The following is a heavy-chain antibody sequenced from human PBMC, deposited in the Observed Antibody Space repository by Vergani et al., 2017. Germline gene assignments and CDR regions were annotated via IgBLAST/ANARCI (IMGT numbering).Heavy chain of an antibody. D-gene: IGHD4-17*01. J-gene: IGHJ4*02. CDR1: GFSLSTSGMC. CDR2: IDWDDDK. Sequence: QVTLRESGPALVKPTQTLTLTCTFSGFSLSTSGMCVGWIRQPPGKALEWLALIDWDDDKYYSTSLKTRLTISKDTSKNQVVLTMTNMDPVDTATYYCARIVKTYGDSHFDYWGQGTLVTVSS. CDR3: ARIVKTYGDSHFDY. V-gene: IGHV2-70*01.